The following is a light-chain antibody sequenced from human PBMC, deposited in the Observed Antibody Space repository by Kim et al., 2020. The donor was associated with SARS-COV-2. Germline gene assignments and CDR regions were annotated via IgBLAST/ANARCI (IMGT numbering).Light chain of an antibody. CDR2: DAS. CDR1: QTLTRR. CDR3: QHRKT. J-gene: IGKJ1*01. V-gene: IGKV1-5*01. Sequence: DIQMTQSPSTLSASVGDRVTITCRASQTLTRRLAWYQQKPGRAPRLLIFDASTFESGVPSRFRGSGSGTDFTLTINSLQPDDFATYYCQHRKTFGQGTKVDIK.